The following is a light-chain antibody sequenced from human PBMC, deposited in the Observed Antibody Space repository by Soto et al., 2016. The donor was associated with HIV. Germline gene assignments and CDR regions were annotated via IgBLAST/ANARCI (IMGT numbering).Light chain of an antibody. CDR3: QAWDNNIHV. V-gene: IGLV3-1*01. CDR1: KLGDKY. J-gene: IGLJ1*01. CDR2: EDS. Sequence: SYELTQAPSVSVSPGQTATISCSGEKLGDKYISWLQQRPGQSPLLLIYEDSKRPSGIPDRFSGSNSGNTATLTISGTQTMDEADYFCQAWDNNIHVFGAGTKVT.